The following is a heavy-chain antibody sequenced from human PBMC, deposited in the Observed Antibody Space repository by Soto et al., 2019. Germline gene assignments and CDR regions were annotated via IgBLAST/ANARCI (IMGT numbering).Heavy chain of an antibody. CDR3: AAELYEGGGCCHFDY. CDR1: GFTFSNSA. D-gene: IGHD2-15*01. Sequence: QVQVVQSGPEVKKPGTSVKVSCETSGFTFSNSAVQWVRQARGQRLEWIGWIGVAAGNTKYAQNLEGRISITRDLATNTAYMELSSLRPEDTAVYYCAAELYEGGGCCHFDYWGQGALVIVS. J-gene: IGHJ4*02. V-gene: IGHV1-58*01. CDR2: IGVAAGNT.